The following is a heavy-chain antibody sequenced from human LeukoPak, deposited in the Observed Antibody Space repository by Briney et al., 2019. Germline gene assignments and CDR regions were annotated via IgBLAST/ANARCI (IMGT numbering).Heavy chain of an antibody. V-gene: IGHV4-39*02. D-gene: IGHD6-25*01. J-gene: IGHJ2*01. Sequence: SETLSLTCTVSGGSISSSSYYWGWIRQPPGKGLEWIGSIYNSGSTYYNPSLKSRVTISVDTSKNHFSLKLSSVTAADTAVYYCARYLAAGYFDLWGRGTLVTVSS. CDR3: ARYLAAGYFDL. CDR1: GGSISSSSYY. CDR2: IYNSGST.